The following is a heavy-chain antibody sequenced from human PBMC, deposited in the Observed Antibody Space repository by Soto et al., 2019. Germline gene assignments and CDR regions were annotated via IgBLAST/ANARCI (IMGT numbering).Heavy chain of an antibody. J-gene: IGHJ6*02. D-gene: IGHD3-10*01. V-gene: IGHV1-69*13. CDR3: ASGLGSGSSANYYYYYGMDV. CDR1: GDTFSSYA. Sequence: SVKVSCKASGDTFSSYAISWVRQAPGQGLEWMGGIIPIFGTANYAQKFQGRVTITADESTSTAYMELSSLRSEDTAVYYCASGLGSGSSANYYYYYGMDVWGQGTTVTVSS. CDR2: IIPIFGTA.